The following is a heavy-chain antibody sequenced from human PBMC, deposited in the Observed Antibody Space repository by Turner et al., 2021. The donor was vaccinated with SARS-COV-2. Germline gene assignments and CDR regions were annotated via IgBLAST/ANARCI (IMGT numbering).Heavy chain of an antibody. D-gene: IGHD1-26*01. CDR1: GFTFSTYAMH. CDR2: IYYSGST. CDR3: ARHPRLYSGSYSGAFDI. J-gene: IGHJ3*02. V-gene: IGHV4-39*01. Sequence: QVQLVESGGGVVQPGRSLRLSCAASGFTFSTYAMHWVRQAPGKGLEWIGNIYYSGSTYYNPSLKSRVTISVDTSKNQFSLKLSSVTAADTAVYYCARHPRLYSGSYSGAFDIWGQGTMVTVSS.